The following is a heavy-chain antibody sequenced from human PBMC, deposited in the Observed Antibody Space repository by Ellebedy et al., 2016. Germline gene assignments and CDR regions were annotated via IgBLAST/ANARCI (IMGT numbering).Heavy chain of an antibody. CDR2: IYQSGST. J-gene: IGHJ3*01. CDR3: AREAGVIVVGGEIFDV. CDR1: GYSIRSGYF. Sequence: SETLSLTXTVSGYSIRSGYFWGWIRQPPGKGLEWIGSIYQSGSTYYNPTLKSRVTISVDTSRNQFSLKLSSVTAADTAVYYCAREAGVIVVGGEIFDVWGQGTMVTVSS. D-gene: IGHD3-22*01. V-gene: IGHV4-38-2*02.